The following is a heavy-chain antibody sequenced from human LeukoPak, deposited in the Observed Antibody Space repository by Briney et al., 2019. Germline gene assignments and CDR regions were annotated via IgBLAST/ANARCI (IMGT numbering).Heavy chain of an antibody. Sequence: GGSLRLSCAASGFTFSSYWMHWVRQAPGKGLEWVANIKQDGNEKYYVDSVRGRFTVSRDNAKNSLYLQMDSLRVEDTAVYYCARPGLYCSGGSCYPFESWGQGTLVTVSS. CDR1: GFTFSSYW. CDR3: ARPGLYCSGGSCYPFES. V-gene: IGHV3-7*01. CDR2: IKQDGNEK. D-gene: IGHD2-15*01. J-gene: IGHJ4*02.